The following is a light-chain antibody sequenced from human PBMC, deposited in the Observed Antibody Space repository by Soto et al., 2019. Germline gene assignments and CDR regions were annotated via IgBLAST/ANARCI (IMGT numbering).Light chain of an antibody. CDR3: QQYGTSLMT. V-gene: IGKV3-20*01. Sequence: ENVLTPSPGTLSLSPWEGATLSCRASQSVSSNFLAWYQQKPGQAPRLLIYGASSRATGIPDRFSGSGSGTDFTLTISRLEPEDFAVYYCQQYGTSLMTFGQGTRLEN. CDR1: QSVSSNF. CDR2: GAS. J-gene: IGKJ5*01.